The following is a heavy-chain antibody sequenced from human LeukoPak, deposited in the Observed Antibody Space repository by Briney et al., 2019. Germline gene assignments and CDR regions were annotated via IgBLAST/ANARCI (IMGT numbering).Heavy chain of an antibody. D-gene: IGHD4-11*01. V-gene: IGHV1-18*01. Sequence: ASVKVSCKASGYTFTSYGISWVRQAPGQGLEWMGWISAYNGNTNYAQKLQGRVTMTTDTSTSTAYMELRSLRSDDTAVYYCARDDGTVTTAAGFDYWGQRTLATVSS. J-gene: IGHJ4*02. CDR1: GYTFTSYG. CDR2: ISAYNGNT. CDR3: ARDDGTVTTAAGFDY.